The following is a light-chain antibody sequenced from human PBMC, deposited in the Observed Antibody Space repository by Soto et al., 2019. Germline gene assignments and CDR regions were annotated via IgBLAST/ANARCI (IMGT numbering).Light chain of an antibody. V-gene: IGLV2-14*01. CDR2: EVS. J-gene: IGLJ2*01. Sequence: QSVLTQPASVSGSPGQSITISCTGTSSDVGSYNYVSWYQQHPDKAPKLMIYEVSNRPSGVSARFSGSKSGNTASLTISGLQAEDEADYYCSSYTSGTTRVVLGGGTQLTVL. CDR3: SSYTSGTTRVV. CDR1: SSDVGSYNY.